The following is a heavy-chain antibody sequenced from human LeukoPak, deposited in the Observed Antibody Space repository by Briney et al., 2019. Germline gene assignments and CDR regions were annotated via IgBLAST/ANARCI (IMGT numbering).Heavy chain of an antibody. V-gene: IGHV3-7*01. CDR2: IKQDRSEK. J-gene: IGHJ4*02. CDR3: ARLREIPVFGVVTKSTSYFDY. CDR1: GFTFSSFC. D-gene: IGHD3-3*01. Sequence: PGGSLRLSCAASGFTFSSFCMSWVRQAPGKGLELVANIKQDRSEKYYVDSVKGRFTISRDNAKNSLYLQMNSLRAEDTAVYYCARLREIPVFGVVTKSTSYFDYWGQGTLVTVSS.